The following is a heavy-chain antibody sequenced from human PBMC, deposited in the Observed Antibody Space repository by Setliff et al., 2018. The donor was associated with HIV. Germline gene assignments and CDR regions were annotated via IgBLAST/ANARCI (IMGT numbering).Heavy chain of an antibody. V-gene: IGHV4-38-2*02. D-gene: IGHD3-10*01. Sequence: PSETLSLTCAVSGYSISSGYYWGWIRQTPGKGLEWIGEITHRGITDYNPSLKSRVTISVDTSKNQFSLKVTSVTAADTAVYYCARDYLYYNMYNGSPVYGMDVWGQGTTVTVSS. CDR1: GYSISSGYY. CDR3: ARDYLYYNMYNGSPVYGMDV. J-gene: IGHJ6*02. CDR2: ITHRGIT.